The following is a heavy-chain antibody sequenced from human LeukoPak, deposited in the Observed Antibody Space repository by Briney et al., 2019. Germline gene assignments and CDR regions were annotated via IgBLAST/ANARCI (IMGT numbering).Heavy chain of an antibody. CDR3: ARDYCGGDCYNFDY. V-gene: IGHV3-66*01. D-gene: IGHD2-21*02. Sequence: GGSLRLSCAASGFTVSSTYMSWVRQAPGKGLEWVSLLYSGGGSYYPDSVKGRFTISRDNSKLYLQMDSLRVEDTAVYYCARDYCGGDCYNFDYWGQGTLVTVSS. J-gene: IGHJ4*02. CDR1: GFTVSSTY. CDR2: LYSGGGS.